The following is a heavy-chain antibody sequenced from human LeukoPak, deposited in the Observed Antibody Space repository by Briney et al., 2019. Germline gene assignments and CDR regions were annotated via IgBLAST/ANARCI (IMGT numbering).Heavy chain of an antibody. Sequence: ASVKVSCKASGYTFTSYGISWVRQAPGQGLEWMGWISAYNGNTNYAQKLQGRVTMTTDTSTSTAYMELRSLRSDDTAVYYRARDFLDCSSTSCYVHWFDPWGQGTLVTVSS. CDR1: GYTFTSYG. V-gene: IGHV1-18*01. D-gene: IGHD2-2*01. CDR3: ARDFLDCSSTSCYVHWFDP. J-gene: IGHJ5*02. CDR2: ISAYNGNT.